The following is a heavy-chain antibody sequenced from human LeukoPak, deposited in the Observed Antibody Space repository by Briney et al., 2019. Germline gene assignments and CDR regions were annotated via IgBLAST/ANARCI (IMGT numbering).Heavy chain of an antibody. Sequence: PSETLSLTCAVYGGSFSGYYWSWIRQPPGKGLEWIGEINHSGSTNYNPSLKSRVTISVDTSKNQFSLKLSSVTAADTAVYYCARTVTTDYFDYWGQGTLVTVSS. V-gene: IGHV4-34*01. CDR2: INHSGST. CDR3: ARTVTTDYFDY. CDR1: GGSFSGYY. D-gene: IGHD4-11*01. J-gene: IGHJ4*02.